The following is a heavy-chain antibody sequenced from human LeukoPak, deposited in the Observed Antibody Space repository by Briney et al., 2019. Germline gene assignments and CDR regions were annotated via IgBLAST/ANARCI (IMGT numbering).Heavy chain of an antibody. CDR2: INPNSGGT. V-gene: IGHV1-2*02. J-gene: IGHJ4*02. D-gene: IGHD5-12*01. Sequence: ASVKVSCKASGYTFTGYYMHWVRQAPGQGLEWMGWINPNSGGTNYAQKFQGRVTMTRDTSISTAYMELSRLRSDDTAVYYCARDTHSGYEYFDYWGQGTLVTVSS. CDR3: ARDTHSGYEYFDY. CDR1: GYTFTGYY.